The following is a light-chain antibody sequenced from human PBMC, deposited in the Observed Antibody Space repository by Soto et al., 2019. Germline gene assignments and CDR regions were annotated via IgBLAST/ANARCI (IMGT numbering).Light chain of an antibody. V-gene: IGLV3-21*02. CDR1: NIGSKS. CDR3: QLWDSASDHVV. J-gene: IGLJ2*01. Sequence: SSELTQPPSVSVAPGQTASITCGGNNIGSKSVHWYQQKPGQAPVLVVYDDSDRPSGIPERLSGSNSGNTATLTISRVETGDEADYYCQLWDSASDHVVFGGGTKVTVL. CDR2: DDS.